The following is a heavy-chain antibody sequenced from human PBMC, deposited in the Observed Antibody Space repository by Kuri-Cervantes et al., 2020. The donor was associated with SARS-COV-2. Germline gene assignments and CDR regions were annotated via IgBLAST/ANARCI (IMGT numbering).Heavy chain of an antibody. CDR2: SRSKAYGGIS. CDR1: GFTFGDYA. V-gene: IGHV3-49*03. D-gene: IGHD3-10*01. J-gene: IGHJ6*03. Sequence: GESLKISCTASGFTFGDYAMNWFRQTPGKGLEWVGFSRSKAYGGISEYAASVKDRFTISRDDTGTIAYLQMNSLKTEDTAVYYCTTGPSVAVRPDSYFYMDVWGKGTTVTVSS. CDR3: TTGPSVAVRPDSYFYMDV.